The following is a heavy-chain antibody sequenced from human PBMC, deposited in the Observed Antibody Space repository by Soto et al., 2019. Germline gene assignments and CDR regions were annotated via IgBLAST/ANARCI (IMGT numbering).Heavy chain of an antibody. Sequence: SGPTLVNPTQTLTLTCTFSGFSLSTIGVHVGWIRQPPGKALEWLALIYCDDDKRYSPPLKSRLTITKHTSKNQVVLTMTNMDPVDTATYYFAHRHNGYCSGGSCSYFDYWGQGTLVTVSS. CDR2: IYCDDDK. CDR3: AHRHNGYCSGGSCSYFDY. CDR1: GFSLSTIGVH. J-gene: IGHJ4*02. V-gene: IGHV2-5*02. D-gene: IGHD2-15*01.